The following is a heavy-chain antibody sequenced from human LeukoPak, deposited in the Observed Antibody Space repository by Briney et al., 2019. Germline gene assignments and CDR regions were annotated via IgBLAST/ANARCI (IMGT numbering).Heavy chain of an antibody. Sequence: SETLSLTCAVYGGSFSGYYWSWIRQPPGKGLEWIGEINHSGSTNYNPSLKSRVTISVDTSKNQFSLKLSSVTAADTAVYYCARDRLSGYGGGYFDYWGQGTLVTVSS. CDR3: ARDRLSGYGGGYFDY. CDR2: INHSGST. V-gene: IGHV4-34*01. CDR1: GGSFSGYY. D-gene: IGHD5-12*01. J-gene: IGHJ4*02.